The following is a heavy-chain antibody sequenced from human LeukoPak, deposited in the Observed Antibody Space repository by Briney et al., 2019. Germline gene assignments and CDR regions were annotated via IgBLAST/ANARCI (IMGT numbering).Heavy chain of an antibody. CDR2: ISSSSSYI. Sequence: GGSLTLSCPASGFIFSDYYMGWIRQAPGKGLEWVSYISSSSSYINYAVSVKGRFTISRDNAKNSLYLKMNSLRAEDTAVYYCARVSYGDSGYFDYWGQGTLVTVSS. V-gene: IGHV3-11*06. CDR1: GFIFSDYY. D-gene: IGHD4-17*01. CDR3: ARVSYGDSGYFDY. J-gene: IGHJ4*02.